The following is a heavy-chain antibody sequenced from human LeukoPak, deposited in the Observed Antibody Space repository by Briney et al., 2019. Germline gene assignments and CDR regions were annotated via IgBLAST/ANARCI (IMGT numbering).Heavy chain of an antibody. V-gene: IGHV3-48*03. D-gene: IGHD6-13*01. CDR1: GFTFSSYE. CDR3: ARRQHFDY. J-gene: IGHJ4*02. CDR2: ISGSGSTI. Sequence: GGSLRLSCAASGFTFSSYEMNWVHQAPGKGLEWVSYISGSGSTIYYADSVKGRFTISRDNAKNSLYLQMNSLRAEDTAVYYCARRQHFDYWGQGTLVTVSS.